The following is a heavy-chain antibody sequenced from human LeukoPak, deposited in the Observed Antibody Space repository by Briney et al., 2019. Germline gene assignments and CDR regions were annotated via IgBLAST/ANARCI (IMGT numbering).Heavy chain of an antibody. CDR1: GGSFSGYY. V-gene: IGHV4-34*09. CDR3: AKDKRITLIEGARDAFDI. CDR2: INHSGST. J-gene: IGHJ3*02. D-gene: IGHD3-22*01. Sequence: SETLSLTCAVYGGSFSGYYWSWIRQPPGKGLEWIGEINHSGSTNYNPSLKSRVLISVDTSKNQFSLKLRSVTAADTAVYYCAKDKRITLIEGARDAFDIWGQGTMVTVSS.